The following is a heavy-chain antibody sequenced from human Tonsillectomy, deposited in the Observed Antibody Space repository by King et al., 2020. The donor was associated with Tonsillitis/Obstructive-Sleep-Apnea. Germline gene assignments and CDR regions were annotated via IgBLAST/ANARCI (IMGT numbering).Heavy chain of an antibody. CDR1: GFTFSSYW. CDR3: ARGTGDFWDYYYMDV. Sequence: VQLVESGGGLVQPGGSLRLSCAASGFTFSSYWMHWVRQAPGKGLVWVSRIKSDGSSTRYADSVKGRFTISRDNAKNTLYVQMNSLRAEDTAVYYCARGTGDFWDYYYMDVWGKGTTVTVSS. V-gene: IGHV3-74*01. CDR2: IKSDGSST. D-gene: IGHD3-3*01. J-gene: IGHJ6*03.